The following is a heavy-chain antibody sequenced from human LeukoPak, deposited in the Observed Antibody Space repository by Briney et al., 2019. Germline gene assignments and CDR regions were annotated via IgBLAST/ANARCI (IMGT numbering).Heavy chain of an antibody. V-gene: IGHV3-30*19. CDR2: ISYDGTNK. CDR3: ARGWANYYDSSDRWDS. J-gene: IGHJ4*02. D-gene: IGHD3-22*01. Sequence: GGSLRLSCVASGFTFSNYDMHWVRQAPGKGLEGVTVISYDGTNKYYADSVKGRFTISRDNSKNTLYLQMNSLKAEDTAVYYCARGWANYYDSSDRWDSWGQGTLVIVSS. CDR1: GFTFSNYD.